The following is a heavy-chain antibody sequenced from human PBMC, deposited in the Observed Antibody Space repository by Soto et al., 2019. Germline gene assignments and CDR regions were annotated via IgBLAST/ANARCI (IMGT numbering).Heavy chain of an antibody. Sequence: QVQLVESGGGLVKPGGSLRLSCAASGFTFSDYYMSWIRQAPGKGLEWVSFLSSSGDTIYYADSVKGRFTISRDNAKNSLYLQMNSLRAEDTAVYYCASVPAGQVFYWYFDVWGRGTLVTVSS. CDR1: GFTFSDYY. D-gene: IGHD6-6*01. V-gene: IGHV3-11*01. CDR3: ASVPAGQVFYWYFDV. J-gene: IGHJ2*01. CDR2: LSSSGDTI.